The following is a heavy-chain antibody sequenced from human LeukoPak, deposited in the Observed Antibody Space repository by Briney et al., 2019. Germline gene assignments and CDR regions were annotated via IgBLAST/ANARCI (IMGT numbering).Heavy chain of an antibody. CDR2: IYYSGST. J-gene: IGHJ5*02. D-gene: IGHD3-10*01. CDR3: ARELLWLGELFWP. V-gene: IGHV4-61*01. CDR1: GGSVSSGSYY. Sequence: SETLSLTCTVSGGSVSSGSYYWSWIRQPPGKGLEWIGYIYYSGSTNYNPSLKSRVTISVDTSKNQFSLKLSSVTAADTAVYYCARELLWLGELFWPWGQGTLVTVSS.